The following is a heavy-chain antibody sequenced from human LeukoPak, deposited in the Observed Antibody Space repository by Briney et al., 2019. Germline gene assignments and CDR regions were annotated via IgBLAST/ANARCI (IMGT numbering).Heavy chain of an antibody. V-gene: IGHV5-51*01. CDR3: VRHEGSISGWPFDY. Sequence: GESLKISCKGFGYSFTSYWIGWVRQMPGKGLEWMGIIYPGDSDTGYSPSFQGQVTISADKSISTVFLQWSSLKASDTAMYYCVRHEGSISGWPFDYWGQGTLVTVSS. J-gene: IGHJ4*02. CDR2: IYPGDSDT. D-gene: IGHD6-19*01. CDR1: GYSFTSYW.